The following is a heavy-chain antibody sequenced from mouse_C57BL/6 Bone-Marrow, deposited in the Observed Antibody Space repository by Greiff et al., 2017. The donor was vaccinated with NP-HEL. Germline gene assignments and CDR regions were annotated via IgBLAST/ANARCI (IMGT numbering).Heavy chain of an antibody. J-gene: IGHJ1*03. Sequence: EVMLVESGGGLVQPGGSLKLSCAASGFTFSDYYMYWVRQTPEKRLEWVAYLSNGGGSTYYPDTVKGRFTISRDNAKNTLYLQMSRLKSEDTAMYYCARQYGYDVWYFDVWGTGTTVTVSS. CDR3: ARQYGYDVWYFDV. CDR1: GFTFSDYY. V-gene: IGHV5-12*01. CDR2: LSNGGGST. D-gene: IGHD2-2*01.